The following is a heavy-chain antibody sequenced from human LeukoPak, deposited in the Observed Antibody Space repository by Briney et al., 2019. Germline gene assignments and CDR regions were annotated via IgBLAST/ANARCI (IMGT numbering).Heavy chain of an antibody. J-gene: IGHJ5*02. Sequence: GGSLRLSCAASGFNLGDYYMSWIRQAPGKGLEWVSYITFSGSTVYYADSVKGRFTISKDNAKNSLYLQMSSLRAEDTAIYFCARETAHSSSWYDHWGQGTPVTVS. D-gene: IGHD6-13*01. V-gene: IGHV3-11*01. CDR3: ARETAHSSSWYDH. CDR2: ITFSGSTV. CDR1: GFNLGDYY.